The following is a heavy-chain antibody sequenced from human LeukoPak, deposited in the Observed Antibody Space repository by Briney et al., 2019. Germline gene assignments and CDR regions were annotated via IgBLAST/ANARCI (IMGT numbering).Heavy chain of an antibody. J-gene: IGHJ4*02. Sequence: SQTLSLTCTVSGGSISSGFYYWSWLRQPAGKGLEWIGRIYTSGSTNYNPSLKSRVTISVDTSKNQFSLKLSSVTAADTAVYYCARRQDCHDYWSQGTLVTVSS. CDR3: ARRQDCHDY. CDR2: IYTSGST. D-gene: IGHD2-21*02. CDR1: GGSISSGFYY. V-gene: IGHV4-61*02.